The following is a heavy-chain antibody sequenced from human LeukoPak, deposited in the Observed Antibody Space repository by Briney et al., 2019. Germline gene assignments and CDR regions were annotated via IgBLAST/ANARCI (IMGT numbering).Heavy chain of an antibody. Sequence: SETLSLTCTVSGGSVRNDYWSWIRQPPGKGLEWIGDIYYSGSTNYTPSLKSRVTISVDTSKNQLSLELSSVTAADTAVYYCASTHDGSDYYDAYWGQGTLVTVSS. CDR3: ASTHDGSDYYDAY. CDR1: GGSVRNDY. V-gene: IGHV4-59*02. D-gene: IGHD3-22*01. CDR2: IYYSGST. J-gene: IGHJ4*02.